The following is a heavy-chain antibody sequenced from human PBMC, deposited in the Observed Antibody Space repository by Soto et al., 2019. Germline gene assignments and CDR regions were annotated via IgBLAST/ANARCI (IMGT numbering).Heavy chain of an antibody. J-gene: IGHJ6*02. V-gene: IGHV3-11*06. Sequence: GGSLRLSCAASGLPFSDYYMSWIRQAPGKGLERVSYISSSSSYTNYADSVKGRFTISRDNARNSVYLQMNSLGPEDTAVYYCGASMAAGAIETVYFYGLDVWGQGTTVTVSS. CDR3: GASMAAGAIETVYFYGLDV. CDR1: GLPFSDYY. D-gene: IGHD6-13*01. CDR2: ISSSSSYT.